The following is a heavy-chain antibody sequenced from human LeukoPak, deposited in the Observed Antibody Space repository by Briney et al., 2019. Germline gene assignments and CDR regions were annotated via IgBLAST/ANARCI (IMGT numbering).Heavy chain of an antibody. Sequence: GGSLRLSCAASGFTVSSNYMSWVRQAPGKGLEWVSVIYSGGSTYYADSVKGRFTISRDNSKNTLYLQMNSLRAEDTAVYYCASRYCSGGSCAEDYWGQGTLVTVSS. J-gene: IGHJ4*02. D-gene: IGHD2-15*01. V-gene: IGHV3-66*01. CDR1: GFTVSSNY. CDR3: ASRYCSGGSCAEDY. CDR2: IYSGGST.